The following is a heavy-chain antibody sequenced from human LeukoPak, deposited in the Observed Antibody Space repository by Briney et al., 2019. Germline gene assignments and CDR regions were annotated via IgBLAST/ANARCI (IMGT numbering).Heavy chain of an antibody. CDR2: IYTSGST. Sequence: SETLSLTCTVSGGSISSHYWSWIRQPAGKGLEWIGRIYTSGSTNYNPSLKSRVTMSVDTSKNQFSLKLSSVTAADTAVYYCARDGTLSSGWPFDYWGQGTLVTVSS. J-gene: IGHJ4*02. V-gene: IGHV4-4*07. CDR3: ARDGTLSSGWPFDY. CDR1: GGSISSHY. D-gene: IGHD6-19*01.